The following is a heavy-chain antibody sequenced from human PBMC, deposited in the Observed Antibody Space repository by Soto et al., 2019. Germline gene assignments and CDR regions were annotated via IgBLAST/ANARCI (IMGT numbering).Heavy chain of an antibody. CDR2: ISSNGGST. V-gene: IGHV3-64D*08. Sequence: GGSLRLSCSASGFTFSSYAMHWVRQAPGKGLEYVSAISSNGGSTYYADSVKGRFTISRDNSKNTLYLQMSSLRAEDTAVYYCVKRGLYYDFWSGSDDYRGQGTLVTVSS. J-gene: IGHJ4*02. CDR3: VKRGLYYDFWSGSDDY. D-gene: IGHD3-3*01. CDR1: GFTFSSYA.